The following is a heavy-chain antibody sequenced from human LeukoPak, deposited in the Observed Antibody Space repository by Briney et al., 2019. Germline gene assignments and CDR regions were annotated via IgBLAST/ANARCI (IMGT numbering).Heavy chain of an antibody. D-gene: IGHD2-2*01. Sequence: GASVKVSCKASGYTFTGYYMHWVRQAPGQGLEWMGWINPNSGGTNYAQKFQGRVTMTRDTSISTAYMELSRLRSDDTAVYYCARDPPDIVVVPAAKSGMDVWGQETTVTVSS. CDR3: ARDPPDIVVVPAAKSGMDV. V-gene: IGHV1-2*02. CDR2: INPNSGGT. J-gene: IGHJ6*02. CDR1: GYTFTGYY.